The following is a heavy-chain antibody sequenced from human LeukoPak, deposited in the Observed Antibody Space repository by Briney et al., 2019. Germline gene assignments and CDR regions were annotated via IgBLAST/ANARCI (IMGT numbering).Heavy chain of an antibody. CDR1: GGSISSSRYY. J-gene: IGHJ4*02. V-gene: IGHV4-39*01. D-gene: IGHD3-22*01. CDR2: IYYSGST. Sequence: PSETLSLTCTVSGGSISSSRYYWGWIRQPPGKGLEWIGSIYYSGSTYYNPSLKSRVTISVDTSKNQFSLKLSSVTAADTAVYYCARPHYYDSSGYDYWGQGTLVTVSS. CDR3: ARPHYYDSSGYDY.